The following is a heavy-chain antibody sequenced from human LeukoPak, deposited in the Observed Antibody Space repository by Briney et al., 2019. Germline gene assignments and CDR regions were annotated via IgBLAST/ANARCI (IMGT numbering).Heavy chain of an antibody. CDR3: VRGGSYHVRAPGRY. D-gene: IGHD2-2*01. J-gene: IGHJ4*02. V-gene: IGHV3-7*01. Sequence: GGPLRLSCAASGFTFRSLSMNWPRQGPGKGLEGVASIKQDGSEQNYVDSVKGRFTISRDNAKNSLYLEMNSLRAEDTAVYYCVRGGSYHVRAPGRYWGQGTLVTVSS. CDR2: IKQDGSEQ. CDR1: GFTFRSLS.